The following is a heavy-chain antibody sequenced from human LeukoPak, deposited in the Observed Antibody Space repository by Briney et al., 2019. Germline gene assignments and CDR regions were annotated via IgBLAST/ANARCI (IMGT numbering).Heavy chain of an antibody. D-gene: IGHD6-13*01. J-gene: IGHJ4*02. V-gene: IGHV3-33*06. CDR2: IWYDGSIK. Sequence: GRSLRLSCAASGFTFSTYGMHWVRQAPGKGLEWVAFIWYDGSIKYYADSVKGRFTISRDNSKNTLYLQMNSPRAGDTAVYYCAKVQYSSGWYDIDYWGQGTLVTVSS. CDR3: AKVQYSSGWYDIDY. CDR1: GFTFSTYG.